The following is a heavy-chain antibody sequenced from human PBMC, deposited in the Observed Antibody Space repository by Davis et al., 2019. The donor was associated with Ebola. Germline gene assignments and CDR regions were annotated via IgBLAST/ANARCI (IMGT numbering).Heavy chain of an antibody. V-gene: IGHV4-4*07. CDR1: GGSISNFY. Sequence: PSETLSLTCTVSGGSISNFYWSWIRQLAGTRLEWIGRTYASGSIHYNPSLQSRVTMSTDTPKNEFSLTLRSVTAAATAVYYCAKWGSVAGDYYDGMDVWGPGTTVIVSS. D-gene: IGHD6-19*01. CDR2: TYASGSI. CDR3: AKWGSVAGDYYDGMDV. J-gene: IGHJ6*02.